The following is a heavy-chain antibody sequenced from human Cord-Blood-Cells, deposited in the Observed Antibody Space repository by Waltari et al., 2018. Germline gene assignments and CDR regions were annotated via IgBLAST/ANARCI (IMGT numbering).Heavy chain of an antibody. V-gene: IGHV3-49*05. J-gene: IGHJ4*02. CDR3: TRADGMITFGGVIVADY. D-gene: IGHD3-16*02. CDR2: IRSKAYGGKT. CDR1: GFTFGAYA. Sequence: EVQLVESGGGLVKPGRSLRLSCTASGFTFGAYAMSWFRQAPGQGLEWVGFIRSKAYGGKTEYAASVKGRFTISRDDSKSIAYLQMNSLKTEDTAVYYCTRADGMITFGGVIVADYWGQGTLVTVSS.